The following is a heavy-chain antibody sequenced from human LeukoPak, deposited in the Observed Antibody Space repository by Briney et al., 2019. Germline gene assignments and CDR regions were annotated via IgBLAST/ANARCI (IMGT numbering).Heavy chain of an antibody. J-gene: IGHJ3*02. CDR2: ISPDSNYI. D-gene: IGHD6-19*01. CDR1: GFTFSSYA. Sequence: GGSLRLSCAASGFTFSSYAMNWVRQAPGEGLDWVSSISPDSNYIYYVDSMRGRFTISRDNAKNSLYLQMNSLTAEDTAVYYCARSMAVAEPVEAFDIWGQGTMVTVSS. V-gene: IGHV3-21*01. CDR3: ARSMAVAEPVEAFDI.